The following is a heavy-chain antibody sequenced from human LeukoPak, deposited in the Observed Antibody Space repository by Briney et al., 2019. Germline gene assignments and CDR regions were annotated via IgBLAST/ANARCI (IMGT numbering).Heavy chain of an antibody. D-gene: IGHD5-18*01. J-gene: IGHJ4*02. CDR2: IYSGDSDT. CDR1: GFSFTRYS. CDR3: ASTSRGYSYGRNFDD. Sequence: GEALKISCKGSGFSFTRYSIAWVRPITGKGLGWMGIIYSGDSDTRYSTSFQGQVTTSSHKSISTAYLQWSSLKASDTAVYYCASTSRGYSYGRNFDDWGQGTLVTVSS. V-gene: IGHV5-51*01.